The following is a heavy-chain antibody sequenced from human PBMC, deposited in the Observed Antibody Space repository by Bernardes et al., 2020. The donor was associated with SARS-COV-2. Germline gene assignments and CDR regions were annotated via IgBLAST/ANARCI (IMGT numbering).Heavy chain of an antibody. CDR3: ARELGAAAGTGYYYYYGMDV. Sequence: GGSLRLSCAASGFTVSSNYMSWVRQAPGKGLEWVSVIYSGGSTYYADSVKGRFTISRDNSKNTLYLQMNSLRAEDTAVYYCARELGAAAGTGYYYYYGMDVWGQGTTVTVSS. CDR1: GFTVSSNY. CDR2: IYSGGST. V-gene: IGHV3-53*01. D-gene: IGHD6-13*01. J-gene: IGHJ6*02.